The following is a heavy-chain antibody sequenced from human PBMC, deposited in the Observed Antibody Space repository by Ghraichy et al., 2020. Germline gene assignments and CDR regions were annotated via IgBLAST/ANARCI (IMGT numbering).Heavy chain of an antibody. Sequence: GGSLRLSCAASGFTFASYAMSWVRQAPGKGLEWVSTINPSGTNTYYADSVKGRFTISRDNSKNTLSLQMNSLRAEDTAVHYCAISWRSGPLSGGYWGQGTLVTVSS. J-gene: IGHJ4*02. V-gene: IGHV3-23*01. CDR1: GFTFASYA. CDR2: INPSGTNT. D-gene: IGHD3-3*01. CDR3: AISWRSGPLSGGY.